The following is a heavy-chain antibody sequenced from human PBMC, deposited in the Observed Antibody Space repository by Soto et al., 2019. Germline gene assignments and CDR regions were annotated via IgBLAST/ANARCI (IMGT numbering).Heavy chain of an antibody. CDR2: INSDGSTT. V-gene: IGHV3-74*01. D-gene: IGHD3-10*01. CDR1: GFTFRSYW. J-gene: IGHJ4*02. Sequence: EVQLVESGGGLVQPGGSLRLSCAASGFTFRSYWMHWVRQAPGKGLVWVSRINSDGSTTSYADSVKGRFTISRDNAKNTLYLQMNSLRAEDTAGYYCAQGGAMVRGVKTFRYWGQGILVTVSS. CDR3: AQGGAMVRGVKTFRY.